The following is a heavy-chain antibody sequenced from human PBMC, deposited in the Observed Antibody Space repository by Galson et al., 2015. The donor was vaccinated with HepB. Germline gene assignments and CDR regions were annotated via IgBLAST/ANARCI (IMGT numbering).Heavy chain of an antibody. CDR2: ISISTTTI. CDR1: GFIFSSHS. V-gene: IGHV3-48*01. D-gene: IGHD2-21*01. J-gene: IGHJ4*02. Sequence: SLRLSCAASGFIFSSHSMNWVRQAPGKGLEWIPYISISTTTIYYADSVKGRFTISRDNAKNSLYLQMNSLRAEDTAIYYCARDNGYCGGDVCYDGIGFDYWGQGTLVTVSS. CDR3: ARDNGYCGGDVCYDGIGFDY.